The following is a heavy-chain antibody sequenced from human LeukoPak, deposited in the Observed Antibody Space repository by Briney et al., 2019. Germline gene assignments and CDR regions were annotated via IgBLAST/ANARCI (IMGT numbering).Heavy chain of an antibody. V-gene: IGHV3-74*01. Sequence: GGSLRLSCAASGFTFRSSWMHWVRQVPGKGLVWVSRIDAGGSDTTYADSVKGRFTISRDNAKNTLFLQMNSLRAEDTAVYYCARHDYDYVWGSYRSGWFDPWGQGTLVTVSS. J-gene: IGHJ5*02. CDR2: IDAGGSDT. CDR3: ARHDYDYVWGSYRSGWFDP. CDR1: GFTFRSSW. D-gene: IGHD3-16*02.